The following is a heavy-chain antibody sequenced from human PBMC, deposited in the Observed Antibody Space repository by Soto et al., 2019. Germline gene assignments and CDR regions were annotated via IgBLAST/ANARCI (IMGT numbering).Heavy chain of an antibody. Sequence: QVQLVESGGGVVQPGRSLRLSCVASEIDFKTYGMHWVRQAPGKGLEWVAVISYDGSNKWYADSLRGRFTISRDNSENTLFLPMDGLRPEDTAVYYCAKGPFYGTGTLDDWGQGTLVTVSS. CDR1: EIDFKTYG. V-gene: IGHV3-30*18. J-gene: IGHJ4*02. CDR3: AKGPFYGTGTLDD. CDR2: ISYDGSNK. D-gene: IGHD3-10*01.